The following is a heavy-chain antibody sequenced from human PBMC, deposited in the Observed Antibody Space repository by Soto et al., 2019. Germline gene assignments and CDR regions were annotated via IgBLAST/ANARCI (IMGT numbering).Heavy chain of an antibody. CDR1: GFTFSSYS. D-gene: IGHD1-20*01. CDR2: ISSSSSTI. CDR3: AIDASITDFRAP. V-gene: IGHV3-48*01. Sequence: VGSLRLSCAASGFTFSSYSMNWVRQAPGKGLEWVSYISSSSSTIYYADSVKGRFTISRDNAKNSLYLQMNSLRAEDTAVYYCAIDASITDFRAPCGQGTLLTVSS. J-gene: IGHJ5*02.